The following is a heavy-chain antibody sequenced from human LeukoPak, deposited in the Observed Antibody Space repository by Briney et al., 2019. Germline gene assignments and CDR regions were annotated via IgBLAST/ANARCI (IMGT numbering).Heavy chain of an antibody. CDR3: ARSSSTATAVDY. CDR1: GGSISSHY. V-gene: IGHV4-59*11. CDR2: IYYSGST. Sequence: SETLSLTCTVSGGSISSHYWSRIRKPPRKGLEWIGYIYYSGSTNYNPSLKSRVTISVDTSKNQFSLKLSSVTAAGTAVYYCARSSSTATAVDYWGQGTLVTVSS. D-gene: IGHD6-6*01. J-gene: IGHJ4*02.